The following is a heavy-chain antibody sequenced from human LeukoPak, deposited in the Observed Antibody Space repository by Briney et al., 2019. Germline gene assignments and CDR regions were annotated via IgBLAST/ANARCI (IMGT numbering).Heavy chain of an antibody. CDR1: GYTFTSYY. Sequence: ASVKVSCKASGYTFTSYYMHWVRQATGQGLEWMGWMNPNSGNTGYAQKFQGRVTMTRNTSISTAYMELSSLRSEDTAVYYCARGGRGILYYFDYWGQGTLVTVSS. CDR2: MNPNSGNT. V-gene: IGHV1-8*02. CDR3: ARGGRGILYYFDY. J-gene: IGHJ4*02. D-gene: IGHD3-16*01.